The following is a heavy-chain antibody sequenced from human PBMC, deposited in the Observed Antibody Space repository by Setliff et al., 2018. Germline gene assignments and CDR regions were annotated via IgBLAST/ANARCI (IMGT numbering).Heavy chain of an antibody. CDR2: INPNTGGT. Sequence: ASVKVSCKASGYAVTGYHIHWVRQAPGQGPEWMGWINPNTGGTNYAQKFQGRVTMTRDTSITTAYMELSSLRSDDTAVYYCARVAIMGPPSWGQGTLGTVSS. J-gene: IGHJ5*02. D-gene: IGHD3-16*01. CDR3: ARVAIMGPPS. V-gene: IGHV1-2*02. CDR1: GYAVTGYH.